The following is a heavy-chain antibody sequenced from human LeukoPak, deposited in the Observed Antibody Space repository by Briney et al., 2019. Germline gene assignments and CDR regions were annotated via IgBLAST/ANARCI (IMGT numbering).Heavy chain of an antibody. Sequence: GGSLRLSCAASGFTFSSYWMSWVRQAPGKGLEWVANIKQDGSEKYYVDSVKGRFTISRDNAKNSLYLQMNSLRAEDTAVYYCAREAPENYYGSGSPRFDPWGQGTLVTVSS. CDR2: IKQDGSEK. V-gene: IGHV3-7*01. D-gene: IGHD3-10*01. CDR1: GFTFSSYW. J-gene: IGHJ5*02. CDR3: AREAPENYYGSGSPRFDP.